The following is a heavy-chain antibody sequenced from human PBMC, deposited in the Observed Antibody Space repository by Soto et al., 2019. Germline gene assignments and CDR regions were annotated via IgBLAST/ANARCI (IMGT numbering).Heavy chain of an antibody. J-gene: IGHJ5*02. V-gene: IGHV2-26*01. CDR2: IFSNDDK. Sequence: QVTLKESGPVLVKPTETLTLTCTVSGFSLSDARMGVSRIRQPPGKALEWLAHIFSNDDKFYSTSLQNRLTIYKDASRSQVVLTMTNMDPVDTAAYYCARIWRAGGAQLWFDPWGQGTLVTVSS. D-gene: IGHD1-1*01. CDR1: GFSLSDARMG. CDR3: ARIWRAGGAQLWFDP.